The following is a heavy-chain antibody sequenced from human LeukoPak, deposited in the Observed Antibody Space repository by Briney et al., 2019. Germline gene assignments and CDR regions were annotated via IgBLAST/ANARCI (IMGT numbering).Heavy chain of an antibody. CDR2: IYYSGST. J-gene: IGHJ4*02. CDR3: AREVWFGELFSDY. CDR1: GGSISSSSYC. V-gene: IGHV4-39*01. Sequence: PSETLSLTCTVSGGSISSSSYCWGWIRQPPGKGLEWIGSIYYSGSTYYNPSLKSRVTISVDTSKNQFSLKLSSVTAADTAVYYCAREVWFGELFSDYWGQGTLVTVSS. D-gene: IGHD3-10*01.